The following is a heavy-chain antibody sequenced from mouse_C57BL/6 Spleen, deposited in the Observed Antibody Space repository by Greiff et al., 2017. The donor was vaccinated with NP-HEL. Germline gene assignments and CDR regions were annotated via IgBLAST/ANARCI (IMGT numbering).Heavy chain of an antibody. Sequence: EVKLMESGGGLVQPGGSMKLSCVASGFTFSNYWMNWVRQSPEKGLEWVAQIRLKSDNYATHYAESVKGRFTISRDDSKSSVYLQMNNLRAEDTGIYYCTSSTPYYAMDYWGQGTSVTVSS. V-gene: IGHV6-3*01. CDR2: IRLKSDNYAT. CDR3: TSSTPYYAMDY. D-gene: IGHD2-1*01. CDR1: GFTFSNYW. J-gene: IGHJ4*01.